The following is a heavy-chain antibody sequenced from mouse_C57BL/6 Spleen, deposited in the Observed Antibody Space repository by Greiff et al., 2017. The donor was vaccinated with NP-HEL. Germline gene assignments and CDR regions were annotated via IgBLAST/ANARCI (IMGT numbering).Heavy chain of an antibody. CDR1: GYAFSSSW. V-gene: IGHV1-82*01. CDR3: AREDGLPEAY. Sequence: VQLQQSGPELVKPGASVKISCKASGYAFSSSWMNWVKQRPGKGLEWIGRIYPGDGDTNYNGKFKGKATLTADKSSSTAYMQLSSLTSEDSAVYFCAREDGLPEAYWGQGTLVTVSA. D-gene: IGHD5-5*01. CDR2: IYPGDGDT. J-gene: IGHJ3*01.